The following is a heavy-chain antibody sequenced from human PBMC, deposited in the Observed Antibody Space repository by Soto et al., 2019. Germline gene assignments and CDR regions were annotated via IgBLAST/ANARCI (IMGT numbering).Heavy chain of an antibody. CDR3: ASIRGVFGY. J-gene: IGHJ4*02. CDR1: GFSLSDLF. Sequence: EVQLVESGGDLVQPGGSLRLSCSASGFSLSDLFIDWVRQAPRKGLEWVGRTKDKAYSYTTEYAASMKGRFTISRDESMTSLYLQMSSLKPEYTAVYYCASIRGVFGYWGQGTLVTVSS. CDR2: TKDKAYSYTT. V-gene: IGHV3-72*01. D-gene: IGHD3-10*01.